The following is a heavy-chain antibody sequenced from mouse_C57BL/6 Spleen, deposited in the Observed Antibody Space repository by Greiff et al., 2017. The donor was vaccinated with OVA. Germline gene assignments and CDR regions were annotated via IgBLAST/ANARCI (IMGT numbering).Heavy chain of an antibody. Sequence: QESGPGLVKPSQSLSLTCSVTGYSITSGYYWNWIRQFPGNKLEWMGYISYDGSNNYNPSLKNRISITRDTSKNQFFLKLNSVTTEDTATYYCARDLDYWGQGTTLTVSS. V-gene: IGHV3-6*01. CDR2: ISYDGSN. J-gene: IGHJ2*01. CDR1: GYSITSGYY. CDR3: ARDLDY.